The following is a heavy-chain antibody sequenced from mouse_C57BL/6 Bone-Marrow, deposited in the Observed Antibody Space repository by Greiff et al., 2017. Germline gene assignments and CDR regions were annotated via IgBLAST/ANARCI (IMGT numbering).Heavy chain of an antibody. CDR1: GFTFTDYY. V-gene: IGHV7-3*01. CDR2: IRNKANGYTT. Sequence: EVQLVESGGGLVQPGGSLSLSCAASGFTFTDYYMSWVRQPPGKALEWLGFIRNKANGYTTEYSASVKGRFTIYRDNSQSILYLQMNALRAEDSATYYCARWGTTVVPFAYWGQGTLVTVSA. D-gene: IGHD1-1*01. CDR3: ARWGTTVVPFAY. J-gene: IGHJ3*01.